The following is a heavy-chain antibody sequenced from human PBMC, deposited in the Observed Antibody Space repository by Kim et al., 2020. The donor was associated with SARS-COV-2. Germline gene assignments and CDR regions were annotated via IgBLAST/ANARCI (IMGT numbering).Heavy chain of an antibody. CDR1: GFIFSTYG. J-gene: IGHJ4*02. Sequence: GGSLRLSCAASGFIFSTYGMPWVRQAPGKGLEWVAYIMADGSKAYYADSVKGRFTISRDNAKNSLFLQINSLRAEDTAVYYCRGDAVSYWGQGTLVSDSS. CDR3: RGDAVSY. CDR2: IMADGSKA. V-gene: IGHV3-7*04.